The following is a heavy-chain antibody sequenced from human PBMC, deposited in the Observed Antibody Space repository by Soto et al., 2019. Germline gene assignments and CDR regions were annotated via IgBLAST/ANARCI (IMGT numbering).Heavy chain of an antibody. Sequence: QAQLVQSVVEEKKVGASVKVSCKASGYNFILHGISWVRQAPGQGLEWMGWISSYSGNTDYAQNIQGRVTMTTDTSTGTVYMELRSLTSDDTAMYYCARVRYGGNSGAFDIWGQGTMVTVSS. D-gene: IGHD2-21*02. CDR1: GYNFILHG. CDR2: ISSYSGNT. CDR3: ARVRYGGNSGAFDI. V-gene: IGHV1-18*01. J-gene: IGHJ3*02.